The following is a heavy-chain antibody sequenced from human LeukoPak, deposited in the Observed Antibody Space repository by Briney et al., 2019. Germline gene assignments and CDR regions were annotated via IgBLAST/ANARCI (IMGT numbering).Heavy chain of an antibody. CDR3: ARDPYGSGSSDY. D-gene: IGHD3-10*01. V-gene: IGHV1-18*04. CDR1: GYTFTGYY. CDR2: ISAYNGNT. J-gene: IGHJ4*02. Sequence: ASVTVSCKASGYTFTGYYMHWVRQAPGQGLEWMGWISAYNGNTNYAQKLQGRVTMTTDTSTSTAYMELRSLRSDDTAVYYCARDPYGSGSSDYWGQGTLVTVSS.